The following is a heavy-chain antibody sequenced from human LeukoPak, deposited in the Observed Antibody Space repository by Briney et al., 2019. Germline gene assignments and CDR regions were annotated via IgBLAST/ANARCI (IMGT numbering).Heavy chain of an antibody. D-gene: IGHD6-19*01. CDR1: GSTFSSYA. CDR3: AKSYSSGPDAFDI. Sequence: GGSLRLSCAASGSTFSSYAMNWVRQAPGKGLEWVSGISGSGGSTYYADSVKGRFTISRDNSKNTLYLQINSLGAEDTAAYYCAKSYSSGPDAFDIWGQGTMVTVSS. CDR2: ISGSGGST. J-gene: IGHJ3*02. V-gene: IGHV3-23*01.